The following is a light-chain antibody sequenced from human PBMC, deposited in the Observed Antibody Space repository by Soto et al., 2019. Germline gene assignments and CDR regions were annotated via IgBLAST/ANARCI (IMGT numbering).Light chain of an antibody. CDR2: GAS. CDR3: QQYGSSQLT. Sequence: EIVLTQSPGTLSLSPGERATLSCRASQSVSSSYLAWYQQKPGQAPRLLIYGASSRATGIPDRFSGSWSGTDFTLTISRLETEDFAVYYCQQYGSSQLTFGGGTKVEIK. V-gene: IGKV3-20*01. CDR1: QSVSSSY. J-gene: IGKJ4*01.